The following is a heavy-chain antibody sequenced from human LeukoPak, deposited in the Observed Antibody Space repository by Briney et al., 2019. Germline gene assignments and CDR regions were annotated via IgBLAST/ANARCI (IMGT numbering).Heavy chain of an antibody. D-gene: IGHD4-17*01. CDR2: ISSSGSTI. CDR1: GFTFSSYE. V-gene: IGHV3-48*03. CDR3: ARDGDYAYGMDV. J-gene: IGHJ6*02. Sequence: GGSLRPSCAASGFTFSSYEMNWVRQAPGKGLEWVSYISSSGSTIYYADSVEGQFTISRDNAKNSLYLQMNSLRAEDTAVYYCARDGDYAYGMDVWGQGTTVTVSS.